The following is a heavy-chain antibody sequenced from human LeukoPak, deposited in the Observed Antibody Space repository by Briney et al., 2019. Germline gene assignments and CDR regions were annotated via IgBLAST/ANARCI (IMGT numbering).Heavy chain of an antibody. CDR2: ISTRSSTM. V-gene: IGHV3-48*04. CDR1: RFTFSSYN. D-gene: IGHD5-12*01. Sequence: GGSLRLXCAASRFTFSSYNMNWVRQAPGKVLEWVSYISTRSSTMYYADSVKGRFTISRDNAKNSLYLQMNSLRAEDTAVYYCARDGWYSGYDFDYWGQGTLVTVSS. J-gene: IGHJ4*02. CDR3: ARDGWYSGYDFDY.